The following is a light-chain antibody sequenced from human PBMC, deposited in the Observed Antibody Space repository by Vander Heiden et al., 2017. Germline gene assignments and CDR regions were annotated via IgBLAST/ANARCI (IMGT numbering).Light chain of an antibody. Sequence: QSVLPQPPSVSGAPGHRVTISCTGSSSHIGAGYDVHWYQQLPGTAPKLLIYGNSNRPSGVPDRFSGSKSGTSASLAITGLQAEDEADYYCQSYDSSLSGWVFGGGTKLTVL. CDR2: GNS. CDR3: QSYDSSLSGWV. CDR1: SSHIGAGYD. J-gene: IGLJ3*02. V-gene: IGLV1-40*01.